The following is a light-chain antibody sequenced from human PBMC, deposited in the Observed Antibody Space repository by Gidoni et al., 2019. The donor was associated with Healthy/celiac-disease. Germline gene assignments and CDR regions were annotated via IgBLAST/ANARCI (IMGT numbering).Light chain of an antibody. CDR2: AAS. CDR1: QSISSY. V-gene: IGKV1-39*01. CDR3: QQSYSTPRT. J-gene: IGKJ1*01. Sequence: DIQMTQSPSSLSASVGDRVTITCRASQSISSYLNWYQQKPGKHPKLLIYAASSLETGLPSRFSGSGSGTDFTLTISRLQPEDFATYFCQQSYSTPRTFGQGTKVEIK.